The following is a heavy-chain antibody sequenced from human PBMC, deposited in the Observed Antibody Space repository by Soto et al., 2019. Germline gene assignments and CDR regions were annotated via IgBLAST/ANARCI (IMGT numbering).Heavy chain of an antibody. Sequence: QVRLQQWGAGLLKPSETLSLTCAVYGASFSDSYWNWIRQPPGKGLEWIGEINHSGSTIYNTSLESRVPISLDTSRKQFTPKMRSATAADTAVYFCAREVPSRYFDLWGRGTPVTVSS. J-gene: IGHJ2*01. CDR1: GASFSDSY. CDR3: AREVPSRYFDL. CDR2: INHSGST. V-gene: IGHV4-34*01. D-gene: IGHD1-1*01.